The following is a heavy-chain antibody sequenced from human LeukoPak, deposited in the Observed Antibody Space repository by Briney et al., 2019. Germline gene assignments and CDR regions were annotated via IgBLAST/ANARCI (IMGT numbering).Heavy chain of an antibody. D-gene: IGHD3-10*01. V-gene: IGHV4-4*02. CDR3: ARDSTVRGVARGMDV. CDR1: GGSISSSNW. CDR2: IYHSGST. J-gene: IGHJ6*02. Sequence: SETLSLTCAVSGGSISSSNWWSWVRQPPGKGLEWIGEIYHSGSTNYNPSLKSRVTISVDKSKNQFSLKLSSVTAADTAVYYCARDSTVRGVARGMDVWGQGTTVTVSS.